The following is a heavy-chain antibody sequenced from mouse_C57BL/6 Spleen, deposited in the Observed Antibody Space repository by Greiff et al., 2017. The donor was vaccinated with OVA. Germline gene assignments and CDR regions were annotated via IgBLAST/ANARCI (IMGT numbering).Heavy chain of an antibody. Sequence: QVQLQQPGAELVRPGSSVKLSCKASGYTFTSYWMHWVKQRPIQGLEWIGNIDPSDSATHYNQKFKDKATLTVDKSSSTAYMQLSSLTSEDSAVYYCARDDYDQAWFAYWGQGTLVTVSA. CDR3: ARDDYDQAWFAY. D-gene: IGHD2-4*01. CDR2: IDPSDSAT. CDR1: GYTFTSYW. J-gene: IGHJ3*01. V-gene: IGHV1-52*01.